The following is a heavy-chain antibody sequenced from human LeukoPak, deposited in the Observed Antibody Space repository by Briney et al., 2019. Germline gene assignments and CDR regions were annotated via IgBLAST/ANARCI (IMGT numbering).Heavy chain of an antibody. V-gene: IGHV3-30*18. CDR2: ISYDGSNT. J-gene: IGHJ4*02. D-gene: IGHD6-13*01. CDR1: GFTFRAYG. Sequence: PGWSLRLSCAASGFTFRAYGMHWVRQAPGKGLEWVAIISYDGSNTYYADSVKGRFTISRDNSKNTLYLQMDSLRAEDTAVYYCAKEGDISSSWYLSNYFDYWGQGTLVTVSS. CDR3: AKEGDISSSWYLSNYFDY.